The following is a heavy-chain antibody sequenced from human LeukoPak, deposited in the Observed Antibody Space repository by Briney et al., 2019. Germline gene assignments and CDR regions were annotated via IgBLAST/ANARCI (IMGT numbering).Heavy chain of an antibody. V-gene: IGHV4-61*02. D-gene: IGHD5-18*01. CDR3: ARRVKDTAMVGVVDY. Sequence: SQTLSLTCTVSGGSISSGSYYWSWIRQPAGKGLEWIGRIYTSGSTNYSPSFQGQVTISADKSISTAYLQWSSLKASDTAMYYCARRVKDTAMVGVVDYWGQGTLVTVSS. CDR2: IYTSGST. CDR1: GGSISSGSYY. J-gene: IGHJ4*02.